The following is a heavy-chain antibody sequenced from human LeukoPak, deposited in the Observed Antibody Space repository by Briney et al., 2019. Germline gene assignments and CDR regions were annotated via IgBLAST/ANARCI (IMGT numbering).Heavy chain of an antibody. Sequence: ASVKVSCKASGYTFTGYYMHWVRQAPGQGLEWMGWINPNSGGTNYAQKFQGRVTMTRDTSISTAYMELSRLRSDDTAVYYCARDRSIASRDAFDIWGQGTMVTVSS. CDR3: ARDRSIASRDAFDI. V-gene: IGHV1-2*02. CDR2: INPNSGGT. J-gene: IGHJ3*02. CDR1: GYTFTGYY. D-gene: IGHD6-6*01.